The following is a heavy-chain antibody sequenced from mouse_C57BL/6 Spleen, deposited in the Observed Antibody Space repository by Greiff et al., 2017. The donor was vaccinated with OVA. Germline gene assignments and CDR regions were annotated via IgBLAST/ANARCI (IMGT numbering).Heavy chain of an antibody. CDR1: GFNIKNTY. CDR2: IDPANGNT. Sequence: EVQLQQSVAELVKPGASVKLSCTASGFNIKNTYMHWVKQRPEQGLEWIGRIDPANGNTKYAPKFQGQATITADTSSNTAYLQLISLTSEDTAIYSCALYYGNYVLFAYWGQGTLVTVSA. J-gene: IGHJ3*01. D-gene: IGHD2-1*01. CDR3: ALYYGNYVLFAY. V-gene: IGHV14-3*01.